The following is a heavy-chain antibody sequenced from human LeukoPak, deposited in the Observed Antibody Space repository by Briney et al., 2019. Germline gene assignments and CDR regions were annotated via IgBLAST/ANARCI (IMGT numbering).Heavy chain of an antibody. CDR2: INSDGSST. Sequence: PGGSLRLSCAASGFTFSSYWMHWVRQAPGKGLVWVSRINSDGSSTSYADSVKGRFTISRDNAKNTLYLQMNSLRAEDTAVYYCARVGRLRFLEWSQYYFDYWGQGTLVTVSS. V-gene: IGHV3-74*01. CDR1: GFTFSSYW. J-gene: IGHJ4*02. CDR3: ARVGRLRFLEWSQYYFDY. D-gene: IGHD3-3*01.